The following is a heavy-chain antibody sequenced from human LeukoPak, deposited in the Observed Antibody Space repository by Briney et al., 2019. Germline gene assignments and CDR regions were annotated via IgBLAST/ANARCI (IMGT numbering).Heavy chain of an antibody. D-gene: IGHD3-3*01. V-gene: IGHV3-23*01. Sequence: GGSLRLSCAASGFTFSSYAMSWVRQAPGKGLEWVSAISGSGGSTYYADSVKGRFTISRDNSKNTLYLQMNSLRAEDTAVYYCAKDAGPYYDFWSGYFTAGLINNWFDPWGQGTLVTVSS. CDR2: ISGSGGST. CDR1: GFTFSSYA. CDR3: AKDAGPYYDFWSGYFTAGLINNWFDP. J-gene: IGHJ5*02.